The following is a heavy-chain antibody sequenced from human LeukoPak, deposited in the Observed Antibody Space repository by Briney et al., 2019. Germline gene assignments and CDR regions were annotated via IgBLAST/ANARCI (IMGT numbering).Heavy chain of an antibody. V-gene: IGHV1-46*01. D-gene: IGHD1-14*01. CDR2: INPSGGST. CDR3: AGGGNPLYGLDC. J-gene: IGHJ4*02. CDR1: GYTFISYY. Sequence: ASVKVSCKASGYTFISYYMHWVRQAPGQGLEWMGIINPSGGSTSYVQKFQGRVTMTRDTSTSTVYMELSSLRSEDTAVYYCAGGGNPLYGLDCWGQGTLVTVSS.